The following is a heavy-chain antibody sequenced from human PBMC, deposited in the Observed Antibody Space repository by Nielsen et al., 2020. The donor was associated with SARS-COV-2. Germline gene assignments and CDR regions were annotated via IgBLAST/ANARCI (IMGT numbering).Heavy chain of an antibody. Sequence: GESLKISCAASGFSFSTCSMNWVRQAPGKGLEWVSSISGSSGYITYSDSVKGRFTISRDNANNSLYLQINSLRAEDSAIYYCTRAGGLNDYWGQGTLVTVSS. D-gene: IGHD6-25*01. CDR2: ISGSSGYI. CDR1: GFSFSTCS. V-gene: IGHV3-21*01. J-gene: IGHJ4*02. CDR3: TRAGGLNDY.